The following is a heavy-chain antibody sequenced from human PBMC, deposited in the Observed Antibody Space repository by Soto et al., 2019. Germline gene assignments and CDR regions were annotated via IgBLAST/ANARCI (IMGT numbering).Heavy chain of an antibody. Sequence: EVQLLESGGGLVQPGGSLRLSCAASGFTFSSYAMSWVRQAPGKGLEWVSAIRGSGGSTYYADSVKGRFTISRVNSKNTLYLQMNSLRAEDTAVYYCARGTGSGWYRGDYYYYGMDVWGQGTTVTVSS. D-gene: IGHD6-19*01. V-gene: IGHV3-23*01. CDR3: ARGTGSGWYRGDYYYYGMDV. J-gene: IGHJ6*02. CDR2: IRGSGGST. CDR1: GFTFSSYA.